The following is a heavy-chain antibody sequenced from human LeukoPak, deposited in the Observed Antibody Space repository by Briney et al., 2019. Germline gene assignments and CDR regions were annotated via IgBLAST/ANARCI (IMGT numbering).Heavy chain of an antibody. Sequence: ASVKVSCKASGYTFTSYGISWVRQAPGQGLEWMGWISAYNGNTNYAQKLQGRVTMTTDTSTSTAYMELRSLRSDDTAVYYCARASYYYDSSGYYYFDYWGQGTLVTVSS. J-gene: IGHJ4*02. V-gene: IGHV1-18*01. CDR3: ARASYYYDSSGYYYFDY. D-gene: IGHD3-22*01. CDR1: GYTFTSYG. CDR2: ISAYNGNT.